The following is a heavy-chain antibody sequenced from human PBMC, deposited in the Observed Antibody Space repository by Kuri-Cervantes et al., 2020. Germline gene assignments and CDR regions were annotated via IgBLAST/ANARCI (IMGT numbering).Heavy chain of an antibody. CDR3: ARAMVVTAIIPYY. CDR1: GFTFSSYA. Sequence: ETLSLTCAASGFTFSSYAMSWVRQAPGKGLEWVSAISGSGGSTYYADSVKGRFTISRDNAKNSLYLQMNSLRAEDTAVYYCARAMVVTAIIPYYWGQGTLVTVSS. CDR2: ISGSGGST. D-gene: IGHD2-21*02. V-gene: IGHV3-23*01. J-gene: IGHJ4*02.